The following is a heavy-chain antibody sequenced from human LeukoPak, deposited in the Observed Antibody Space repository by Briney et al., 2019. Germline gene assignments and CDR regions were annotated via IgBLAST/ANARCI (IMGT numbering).Heavy chain of an antibody. CDR2: INHSGST. D-gene: IGHD3-22*01. CDR3: ARGRRERHYYDSSGPYYFDY. CDR1: GGSFSGYY. Sequence: SETLSLTCAVYGGSFSGYYWSWIRQPPGKGLEWIGEINHSGSTNYNPSLKSRVTISVDTSKNQFSLKLSSVTAADTAVYYCARGRRERHYYDSSGPYYFDYWGQGTLVTVSS. J-gene: IGHJ4*02. V-gene: IGHV4-34*01.